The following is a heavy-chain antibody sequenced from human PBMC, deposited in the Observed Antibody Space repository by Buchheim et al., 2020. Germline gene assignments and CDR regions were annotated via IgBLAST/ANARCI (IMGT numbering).Heavy chain of an antibody. CDR2: INPSGGIR. CDR1: GYIFTSYY. D-gene: IGHD1-7*01. Sequence: QVQLVQSGAEVKKPGASVKVSCKASGYIFTSYYIHWVRQAPGQGLEWMGIINPSGGIRTYAQKFQGRVTMTRETSTSTAYMELSSLRSEDTAVYYCARVNREYSNNWYFWPWGQGTL. V-gene: IGHV1-46*03. CDR3: ARVNREYSNNWYFWP. J-gene: IGHJ5*02.